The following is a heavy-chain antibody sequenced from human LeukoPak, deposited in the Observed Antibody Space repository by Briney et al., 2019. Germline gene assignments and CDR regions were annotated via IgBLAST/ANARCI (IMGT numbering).Heavy chain of an antibody. Sequence: GGSLRHSCAASGFTFSSYAMSWVRQAPGKGLEWVSAISGSGGSTYYADSVKGRFTISRDNSKNTLYLQMNSLRAEDTAVYYCAKDLSFLDCSGGSCYDYWGQGTLVTVSS. D-gene: IGHD2-15*01. CDR2: ISGSGGST. J-gene: IGHJ4*02. V-gene: IGHV3-23*01. CDR3: AKDLSFLDCSGGSCYDY. CDR1: GFTFSSYA.